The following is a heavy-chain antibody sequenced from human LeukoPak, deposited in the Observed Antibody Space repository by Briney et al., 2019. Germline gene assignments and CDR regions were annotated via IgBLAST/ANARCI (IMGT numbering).Heavy chain of an antibody. J-gene: IGHJ4*02. CDR2: INSDGSWT. CDR3: ARADDYIWGTYRSLETYFFEY. V-gene: IGHV3-74*01. D-gene: IGHD3-16*02. CDR1: GNYW. Sequence: GGSLRLSCAASGNYWMHWVRQAPGKGLVWVSHINSDGSWTSYADSVKGRFTISRDASKNILYLQMDSLRTEDTAVYFCARADDYIWGTYRSLETYFFEYWGQGTLVTVSS.